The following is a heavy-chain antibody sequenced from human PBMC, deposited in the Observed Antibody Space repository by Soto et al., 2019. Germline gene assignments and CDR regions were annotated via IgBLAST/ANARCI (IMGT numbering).Heavy chain of an antibody. Sequence: QVQLQESGPGLVKPSGTLSLTCVVSGGSISNSNWWSWVRQPPGKGLEWIGEIYHSGTTNYSPSLKSRVAISVDMSKNHLSLTLTSVTAADTAVYYCAFPAAADSDYWGQGTLFTVSS. CDR1: GGSISNSNW. V-gene: IGHV4-4*02. CDR3: AFPAAADSDY. J-gene: IGHJ4*02. D-gene: IGHD6-13*01. CDR2: IYHSGTT.